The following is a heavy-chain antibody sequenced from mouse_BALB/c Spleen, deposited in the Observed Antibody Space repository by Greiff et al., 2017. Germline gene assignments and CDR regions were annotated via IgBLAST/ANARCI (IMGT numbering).Heavy chain of an antibody. J-gene: IGHJ2*01. CDR3: TRRDTTASYY. V-gene: IGHV1-5*01. CDR1: GYTFTSYW. D-gene: IGHD1-2*01. CDR2: IYPGNSDT. Sequence: VHVKQSGPELVKPGASVKMSCKASGYTFTSYWMHWVKQRPGQGLEWIGAIYPGNSDTSYNQKFKGKAKLTAVTSTSTAYMELSSLTNEDSAVYYCTRRDTTASYYWGQGTTPTVSS.